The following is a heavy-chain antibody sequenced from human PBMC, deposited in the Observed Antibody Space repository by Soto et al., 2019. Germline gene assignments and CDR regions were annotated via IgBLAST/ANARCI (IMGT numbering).Heavy chain of an antibody. J-gene: IGHJ3*02. CDR1: GFTVSNYG. CDR2: IWKDGNNK. V-gene: IGHV3-33*01. CDR3: ARGEAWPDEAFDI. Sequence: QVQLVESGGGVVQPGQSLRLSCAASGFTVSNYGMHWVRQAPGKGLEWVAVIWKDGNNKYYRDSVKGRFTISRDNSKNTLELQMSSLRGEDTAVYYCARGEAWPDEAFDIWGQGTMVTVSS. D-gene: IGHD5-12*01.